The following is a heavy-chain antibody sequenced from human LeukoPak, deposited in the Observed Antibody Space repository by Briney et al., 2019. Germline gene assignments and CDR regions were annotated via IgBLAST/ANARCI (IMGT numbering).Heavy chain of an antibody. D-gene: IGHD2-2*01. J-gene: IGHJ4*02. CDR2: ISSSGSTI. CDR3: ASSTKRVFDY. V-gene: IGHV3-48*03. CDR1: GFTFSSYE. Sequence: GGSLRLSCAASGFTFSSYEMNWVRQAPGKGLEWVSYISSSGSTIYYADPVKGRFTISRDNAKNSLYLQMNSLRAEDTAVYYCASSTKRVFDYWGQGTLVTVSS.